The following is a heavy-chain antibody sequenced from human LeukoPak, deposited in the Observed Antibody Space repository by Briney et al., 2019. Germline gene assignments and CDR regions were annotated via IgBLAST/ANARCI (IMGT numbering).Heavy chain of an antibody. J-gene: IGHJ4*02. CDR2: IYPGDSDA. Sequence: GESLQISCKGSGSSFTSYWIGWVRQMPGKGLEWMGIIYPGDSDARYSPSFQGQVTISADKSTNTAYLQWSSLRASDTGIYFCARRPEAAHASFAFWGQGTLVTVSS. CDR1: GSSFTSYW. V-gene: IGHV5-51*01. CDR3: ARRPEAAHASFAF. D-gene: IGHD6-13*01.